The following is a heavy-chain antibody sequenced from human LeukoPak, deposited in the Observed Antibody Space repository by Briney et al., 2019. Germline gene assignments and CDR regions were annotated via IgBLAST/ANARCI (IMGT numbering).Heavy chain of an antibody. V-gene: IGHV4-59*08. CDR2: IYYSGST. CDR1: GGSISSYY. Sequence: SETLSLTCTVSGGSISSYYWSWIRQPPGKGLEWIGYIYYSGSTNYNPSLKSRVTISVDTSKNQFSLKLSFVTAADTAVYYCASLLAYCGGDCYSRGAFDIWGQGTMVTVSS. J-gene: IGHJ3*02. CDR3: ASLLAYCGGDCYSRGAFDI. D-gene: IGHD2-21*02.